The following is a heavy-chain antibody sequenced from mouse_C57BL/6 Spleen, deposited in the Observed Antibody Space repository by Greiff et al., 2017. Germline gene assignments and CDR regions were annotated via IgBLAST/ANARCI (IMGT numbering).Heavy chain of an antibody. CDR3: ASIYDGYHFDY. CDR2: ISYDGSN. D-gene: IGHD2-3*01. V-gene: IGHV3-6*01. J-gene: IGHJ2*01. CDR1: GYSITSGYY. Sequence: EVQLQQSGPGLVKPSQSLSLTCSVTGYSITSGYYWNWIRQFPGNKLEWMGYISYDGSNNYNPSLKNRISITRDTSKNQFFLKLNSVTTEDTATYYCASIYDGYHFDYWGQGTTLTVSS.